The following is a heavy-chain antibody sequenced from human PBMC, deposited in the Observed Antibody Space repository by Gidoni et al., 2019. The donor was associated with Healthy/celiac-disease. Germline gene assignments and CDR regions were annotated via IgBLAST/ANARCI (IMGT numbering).Heavy chain of an antibody. Sequence: EVQLVESGGGLVQPGGSLRLSCAASGFTVSSNYMSWVRQAPGKGLEWVSVIYSGGSTYYADSVKGRFTISRDNSKNTLYLQMNSLRAEDTAVYYCARDLGRDYYDSSGYYDYWGQGTLVTVSS. V-gene: IGHV3-66*01. J-gene: IGHJ4*02. D-gene: IGHD3-22*01. CDR3: ARDLGRDYYDSSGYYDY. CDR2: IYSGGST. CDR1: GFTVSSNY.